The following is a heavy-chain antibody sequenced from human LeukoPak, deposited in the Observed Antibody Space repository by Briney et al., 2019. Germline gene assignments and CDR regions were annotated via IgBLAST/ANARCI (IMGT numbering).Heavy chain of an antibody. CDR1: VYTFTGYY. D-gene: IGHD6-19*01. V-gene: IGHV1-2*02. Sequence: ASVTVSRKSSVYTFTGYYMHGVRQPPGQGRAGVGWINPNSGGTNYAQKFQGRVTMTRDTSISTAYMELSRLRSDDTAVYYCARSVAVAGSPLGYWGQGTLVTVSS. CDR2: INPNSGGT. CDR3: ARSVAVAGSPLGY. J-gene: IGHJ4*02.